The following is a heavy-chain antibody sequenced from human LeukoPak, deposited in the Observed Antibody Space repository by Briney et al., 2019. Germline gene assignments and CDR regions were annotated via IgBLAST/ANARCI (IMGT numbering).Heavy chain of an antibody. CDR3: AGRLGVVVPAATGMDV. D-gene: IGHD2-2*01. J-gene: IGHJ6*02. V-gene: IGHV4-34*04. CDR1: IGSFSGYY. CDR2: INHSGST. Sequence: SVTLSLTCVVSIGSFSGYYWSWLRQPPGEGLEWIGDINHSGSTNHNPSLKRRANISVDTSKNQFSLTLSSVTAAETAVYYCAGRLGVVVPAATGMDVWGQRTTVTVSS.